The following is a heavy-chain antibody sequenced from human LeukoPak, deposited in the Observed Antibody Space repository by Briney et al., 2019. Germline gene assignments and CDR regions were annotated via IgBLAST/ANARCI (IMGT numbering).Heavy chain of an antibody. D-gene: IGHD6-19*01. J-gene: IGHJ4*02. CDR1: GGTFSSYA. V-gene: IGHV1-69*04. CDR3: AIIAVGGLDLFDS. Sequence: SVKVSCKASGGTFSSYAISWVHQAPGQGLEWMGRIIPLLGLRTYTQRFQDRVTISADKSTSTAYMELTSLRAEDTAVFFCAIIAVGGLDLFDSWGQGTLVTVSS. CDR2: IIPLLGLR.